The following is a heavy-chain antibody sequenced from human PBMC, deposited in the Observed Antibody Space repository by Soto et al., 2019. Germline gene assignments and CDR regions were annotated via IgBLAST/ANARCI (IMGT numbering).Heavy chain of an antibody. J-gene: IGHJ4*02. CDR3: ALRSMAVVPEY. CDR2: LYYGRSA. D-gene: IGHD3-22*01. Sequence: QVQLQESGPGLVKPSETLSLTCAVSGDSISSYYCMWIRQPPGKGLESIGYLYYGRSANYNPSLKSRVTLSVDTSTNLCSLTLSSMTAADMSVYYCALRSMAVVPEYWGQGTLVTVSS. V-gene: IGHV4-59*01. CDR1: GDSISSYY.